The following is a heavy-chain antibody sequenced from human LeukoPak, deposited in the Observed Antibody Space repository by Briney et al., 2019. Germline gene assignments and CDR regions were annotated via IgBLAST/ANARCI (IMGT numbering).Heavy chain of an antibody. CDR3: ARVPLPPSYYDSSGYSDT. Sequence: ASVKVSCKASGYTFTSYGISWVRQAPGQGLEWMGWINAGNGNTKYSQKFQGRVTITRDTSASTAYMELSSLRSEDTAVYYCARVPLPPSYYDSSGYSDTWGQGTMVTVSS. J-gene: IGHJ3*02. CDR2: INAGNGNT. D-gene: IGHD3-22*01. V-gene: IGHV1-3*01. CDR1: GYTFTSYG.